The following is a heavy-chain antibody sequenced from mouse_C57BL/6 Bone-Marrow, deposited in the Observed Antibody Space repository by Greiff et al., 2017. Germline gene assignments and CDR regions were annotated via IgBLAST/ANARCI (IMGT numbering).Heavy chain of an antibody. J-gene: IGHJ2*01. D-gene: IGHD2-3*01. CDR1: GYTFTSYW. CDR3: ARWLLQNY. CDR2: IDPSDSYT. V-gene: IGHV1-59*01. Sequence: VQLQQPGAELVRPGTSVKLSCKASGYTFTSYWMHWVKQRPGQGLEWIGVIDPSDSYTNYNQKFKGKATLTVDTSSSTAYMQLSSLTSEDSAVYYCARWLLQNYWGQGTTLTVSS.